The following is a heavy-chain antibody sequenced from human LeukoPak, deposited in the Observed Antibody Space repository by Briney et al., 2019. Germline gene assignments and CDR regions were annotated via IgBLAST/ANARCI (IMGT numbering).Heavy chain of an antibody. Sequence: SETLSLTCTVSGVSISSYYWSWIRQPAGKGLEWIGRIHSSGSTDYNSSLKSRVTMSVDTSKNQFSLKLSSVTAADTAVYYCASGVAGTDFDYWGQGTLVTVSS. CDR2: IHSSGST. D-gene: IGHD6-19*01. J-gene: IGHJ4*02. CDR3: ASGVAGTDFDY. CDR1: GVSISSYY. V-gene: IGHV4-4*07.